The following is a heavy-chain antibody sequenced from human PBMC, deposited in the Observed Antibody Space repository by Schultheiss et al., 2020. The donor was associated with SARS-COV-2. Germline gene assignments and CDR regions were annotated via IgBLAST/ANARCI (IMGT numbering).Heavy chain of an antibody. V-gene: IGHV3-9*03. CDR2: ISWNSGSI. J-gene: IGHJ4*02. CDR3: AKDLAAAATGDFDY. Sequence: GGSLRLSCAPSGFTFAGYALRWVRQAPGKGLEWVSGISWNSGSIGYADSVKGRFTISRDNAKNSLYLQMNSLRAEDMALYYCAKDLAAAATGDFDYWGQGTLVTVSS. D-gene: IGHD6-13*01. CDR1: GFTFAGYA.